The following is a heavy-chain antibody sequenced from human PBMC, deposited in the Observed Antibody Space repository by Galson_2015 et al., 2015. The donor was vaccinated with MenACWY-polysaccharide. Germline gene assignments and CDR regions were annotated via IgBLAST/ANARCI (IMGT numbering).Heavy chain of an antibody. Sequence: SGAEVKKPGESLKISCKASGYIFNNYWIGWVRQMPDKGLEWMGRIFPDNSDPRYSPSFQGQVTVSVDKSTSTAYLHLSGLKASDTGMYYCARLRGLGGQFYCDSWGQGSLVTVSS. CDR2: IFPDNSDP. CDR1: GYIFNNYW. V-gene: IGHV5-51*03. J-gene: IGHJ4*02. CDR3: ARLRGLGGQFYCDS. D-gene: IGHD4-23*01.